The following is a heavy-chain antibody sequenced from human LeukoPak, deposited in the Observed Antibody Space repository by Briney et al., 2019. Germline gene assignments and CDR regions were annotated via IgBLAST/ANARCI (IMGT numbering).Heavy chain of an antibody. CDR1: GFTFSSYW. V-gene: IGHV3-74*01. Sequence: GGSLRLSCAASGFTFSSYWMHWVRQAPGKGLVWVSRINIDGSNTNYADSVRGRFTISRDNAKNTLYLQMNSLREEDTAFYYCARDLSSAGYRGHEYFDSWGQGTLVTVSS. CDR3: ARDLSSAGYRGHEYFDS. D-gene: IGHD5-12*01. J-gene: IGHJ4*02. CDR2: INIDGSNT.